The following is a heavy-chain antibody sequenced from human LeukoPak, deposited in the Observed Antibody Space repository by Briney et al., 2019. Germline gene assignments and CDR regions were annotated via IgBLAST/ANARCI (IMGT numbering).Heavy chain of an antibody. Sequence: SETLSLTCGVSGGSVFSTNWWTWIRQPPGRGLEWIGEVHLDGRTNFNPSLKSRLTMSVDLSENHVSLKLTSVTAADTAVYYCARETRLHSGSYSNDAFDIWGQGTMVTVSS. CDR3: ARETRLHSGSYSNDAFDI. CDR2: VHLDGRT. CDR1: GGSVFSTNW. V-gene: IGHV4-4*02. J-gene: IGHJ3*02. D-gene: IGHD1-26*01.